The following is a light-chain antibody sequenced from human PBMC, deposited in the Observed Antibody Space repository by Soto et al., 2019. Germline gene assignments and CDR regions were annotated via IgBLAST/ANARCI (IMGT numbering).Light chain of an antibody. Sequence: DTPMTQSPSSASASVGDRVSIACRASQGISRWLAWYQQKPGKAPTLLISGATSLQSGVPSRFSGSGSGTDFTLTISSLQPEDSASYYCQQTYSFPHTFGQWTKLEIK. J-gene: IGKJ2*01. V-gene: IGKV1-12*01. CDR3: QQTYSFPHT. CDR2: GAT. CDR1: QGISRW.